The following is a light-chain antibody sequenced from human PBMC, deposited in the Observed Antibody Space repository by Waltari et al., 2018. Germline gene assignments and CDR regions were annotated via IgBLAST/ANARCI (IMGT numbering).Light chain of an antibody. Sequence: DIQMTQSPASLAASLGYRVTIPCRPSQSVTTSLNWYQQKSGEPPKLLISAASSFQSGVPSRFSGSGSGTDFTLTITHLQPEDVATYFCQQSHSPPFTFGPGTKV. V-gene: IGKV1-39*01. CDR3: QQSHSPPFT. CDR1: QSVTTS. CDR2: AAS. J-gene: IGKJ3*01.